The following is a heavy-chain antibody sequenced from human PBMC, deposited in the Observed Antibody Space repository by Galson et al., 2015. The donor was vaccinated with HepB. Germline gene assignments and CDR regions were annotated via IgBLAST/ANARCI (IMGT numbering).Heavy chain of an antibody. CDR1: GFTVSSNY. J-gene: IGHJ4*02. CDR3: ARDLPLYD. V-gene: IGHV3-66*01. CDR2: IYSGGTT. Sequence: LKLSCAASGFTVSSNYMSWVRQAPGKGLEWVSVIYSGGTTYYAESVKGRFIISTDNSKNTLYLQMNSLRAEDTAVYYCARDLPLYDWGQGTLVTVSS. D-gene: IGHD2/OR15-2a*01.